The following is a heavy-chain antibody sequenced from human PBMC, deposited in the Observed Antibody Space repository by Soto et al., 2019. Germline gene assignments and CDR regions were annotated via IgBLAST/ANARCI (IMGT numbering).Heavy chain of an antibody. J-gene: IGHJ4*02. CDR3: ASYLGYCSSTSCYAFDY. CDR2: IYYSGST. D-gene: IGHD2-2*01. Sequence: PSETLSLTCTVSGGSISSYYWSWIRQPPGKGLEWIGYIYYSGSTNYNPSLKSRVTISVDTSKNQFSLKLSSVTAADTAVYYCASYLGYCSSTSCYAFDYWGQGTLVTVSS. CDR1: GGSISSYY. V-gene: IGHV4-59*01.